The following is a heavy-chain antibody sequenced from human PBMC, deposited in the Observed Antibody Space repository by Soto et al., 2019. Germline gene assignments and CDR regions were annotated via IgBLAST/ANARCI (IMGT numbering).Heavy chain of an antibody. Sequence: QVQLVQSGAEVKKPGASVKVSCKASGYTFTSYGISWVRQAPGQGLEWMGWISAYNGNTNYAQQLQGRVTMTTDTSTSTAYMELRSLRSDDTAVYYCAREYSYGYRPGYYYYYMDVWGKGTTVTVSS. CDR2: ISAYNGNT. CDR3: AREYSYGYRPGYYYYYMDV. V-gene: IGHV1-18*01. D-gene: IGHD5-18*01. CDR1: GYTFTSYG. J-gene: IGHJ6*03.